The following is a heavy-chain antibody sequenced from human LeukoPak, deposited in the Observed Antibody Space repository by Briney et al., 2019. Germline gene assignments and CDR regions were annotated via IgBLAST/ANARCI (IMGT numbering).Heavy chain of an antibody. V-gene: IGHV4-59*12. Sequence: SETLSLTCTVSGGSISSYYWSWIRQPPGKGLEWIGYIYYSGSTNYNPSLKSRVTISVDTSKNQFSLKLSSVTAADTAAYYCARARGYCRSTSCYPPDYWGQGTLVTVSS. J-gene: IGHJ4*02. D-gene: IGHD2-2*01. CDR2: IYYSGST. CDR1: GGSISSYY. CDR3: ARARGYCRSTSCYPPDY.